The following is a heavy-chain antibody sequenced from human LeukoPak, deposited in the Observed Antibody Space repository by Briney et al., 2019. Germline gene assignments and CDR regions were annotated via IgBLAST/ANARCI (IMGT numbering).Heavy chain of an antibody. V-gene: IGHV3-23*01. Sequence: GGSLRLSCAASGFTFSNSAMSWVRQAPGKGLEWISTLSGSGITTYYADSVKGRFTISRDNSKNTLYLQMNSLRAEDTAVYYCAKGIYSSGWSYFDYWGHGTLVTVSS. J-gene: IGHJ4*01. CDR2: LSGSGITT. CDR1: GFTFSNSA. CDR3: AKGIYSSGWSYFDY. D-gene: IGHD6-19*01.